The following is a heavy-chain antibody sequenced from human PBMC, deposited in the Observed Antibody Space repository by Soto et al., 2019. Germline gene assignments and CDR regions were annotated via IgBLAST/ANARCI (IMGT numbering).Heavy chain of an antibody. Sequence: QVPLQESGPGLLKPSQTLSLTCTVSGGSISSGDYYWSWIRQPPGKGLEWIGYIYYSGGTYYNPSLKSRVTISVDTSKNQFSLKLSSVTAADTAVYYCARLVQLLQGRWFDPWGQGTLVTVSS. CDR1: GGSISSGDYY. D-gene: IGHD2-15*01. CDR2: IYYSGGT. V-gene: IGHV4-30-4*01. J-gene: IGHJ5*02. CDR3: ARLVQLLQGRWFDP.